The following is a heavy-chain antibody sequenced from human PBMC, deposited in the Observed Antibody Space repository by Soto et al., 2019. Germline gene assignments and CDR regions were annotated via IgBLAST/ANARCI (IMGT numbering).Heavy chain of an antibody. D-gene: IGHD3-10*01. Sequence: QVQLQESGPGLVKPSQTLSLTCTVSGGSISSGGYYWSWIRQHPGKGLEWIGYIYYSGSTYYNPSLKSRVTISVDTSKNQFSLKLSSVTAADTAVYYGARDAPPGDYYYYGMDVWGQGTTVTVSS. CDR3: ARDAPPGDYYYYGMDV. CDR1: GGSISSGGYY. J-gene: IGHJ6*02. CDR2: IYYSGST. V-gene: IGHV4-31*03.